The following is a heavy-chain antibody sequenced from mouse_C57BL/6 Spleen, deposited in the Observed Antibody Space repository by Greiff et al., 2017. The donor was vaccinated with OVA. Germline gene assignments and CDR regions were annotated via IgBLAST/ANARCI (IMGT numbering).Heavy chain of an antibody. CDR3: THRLGPVDY. J-gene: IGHJ2*01. V-gene: IGHV6-3*01. Sequence: EVKVEESGGGLVQPGGSMKLSCVASGFTFSNYWMNWVRQSPEKGLEWVAQIRLKSDNYATHYAESVKGRFTISRDDSKSSVYLQMNNLRAEDTGIYYCTHRLGPVDYWGQGTTLTVSS. D-gene: IGHD4-1*01. CDR2: IRLKSDNYAT. CDR1: GFTFSNYW.